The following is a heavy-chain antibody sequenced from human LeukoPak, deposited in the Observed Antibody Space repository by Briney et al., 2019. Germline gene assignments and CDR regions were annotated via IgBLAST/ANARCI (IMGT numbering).Heavy chain of an antibody. J-gene: IGHJ6*02. D-gene: IGHD6-6*01. CDR3: ARDMIAARRGGGYYYYGMDV. CDR1: GGSISSYY. Sequence: SETLSLTCGVSGGSISSYYWSWIRQPPGKGLEWIGYIYYSGSTNYNPSLKSRVTISVDTSKNQFSLKLSSVTAADTAVYYCARDMIAARRGGGYYYYGMDVWGQGTTVTVSS. CDR2: IYYSGST. V-gene: IGHV4-59*01.